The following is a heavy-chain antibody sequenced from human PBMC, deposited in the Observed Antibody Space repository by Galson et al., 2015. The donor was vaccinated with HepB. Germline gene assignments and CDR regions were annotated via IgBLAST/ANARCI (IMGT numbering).Heavy chain of an antibody. D-gene: IGHD3-3*01. CDR1: GFTFSDFH. CDR3: ARASLFWNNRESDAFDV. V-gene: IGHV1-2*06. CDR2: INPNSGIA. J-gene: IGHJ3*01. Sequence: SVKVSCKASGFTFSDFHIQWVRQSPGQGLQWMGRINPNSGIAVYAESFQGRVAMIADTSISTAYMELTWLKFDDTALYYCARASLFWNNRESDAFDVWGPGTMVTVS.